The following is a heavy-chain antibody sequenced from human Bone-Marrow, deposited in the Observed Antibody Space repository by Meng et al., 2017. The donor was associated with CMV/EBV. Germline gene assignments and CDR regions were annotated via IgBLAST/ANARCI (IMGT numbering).Heavy chain of an antibody. Sequence: SETLSLTCTVSGGSISRSSYYWGWIRQPPGKGLAWTGGIYYSGSTYYNPSLKSRVTISLDTSKNQFSLKLTSVTAADTAVYYCARVRIAARPVKGTRLYYFDYWGQGTLVTVSS. CDR1: GGSISRSSYY. CDR3: ARVRIAARPVKGTRLYYFDY. J-gene: IGHJ4*02. D-gene: IGHD6-6*01. CDR2: IYYSGST. V-gene: IGHV4-39*07.